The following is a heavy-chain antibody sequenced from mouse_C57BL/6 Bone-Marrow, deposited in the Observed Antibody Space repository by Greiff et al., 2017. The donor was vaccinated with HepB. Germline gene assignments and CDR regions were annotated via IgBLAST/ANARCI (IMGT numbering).Heavy chain of an antibody. CDR1: GYTFTSYD. J-gene: IGHJ4*01. Sequence: QVQLQQSGPELVKPGASVKLSCKASGYTFTSYDINWVKQRPGQGLEWIGWIYPRDGSTKYNEKFMGKATLTVDTSSSTAYMELHSLTSEDSAVYFCARSATVVAPDYWGQGTSVTVSS. D-gene: IGHD1-1*01. CDR3: ARSATVVAPDY. CDR2: IYPRDGST. V-gene: IGHV1-85*01.